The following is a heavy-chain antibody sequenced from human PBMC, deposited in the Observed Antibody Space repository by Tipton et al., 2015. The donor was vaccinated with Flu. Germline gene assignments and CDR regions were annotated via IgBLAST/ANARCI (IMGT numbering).Heavy chain of an antibody. J-gene: IGHJ4*02. Sequence: SLRLSCTASGFTFGDYYMSWIRQAPGKGLEWVSYISSSGSPIHYADSVKGRFTISRDNAKNSVYLQMDSLTAEDTAAYYCARLGMPIFGWDFGSWGPGTLVTVSS. CDR3: ARLGMPIFGWDFGS. D-gene: IGHD3-3*01. CDR2: ISSSGSPI. V-gene: IGHV3-11*01. CDR1: GFTFGDYY.